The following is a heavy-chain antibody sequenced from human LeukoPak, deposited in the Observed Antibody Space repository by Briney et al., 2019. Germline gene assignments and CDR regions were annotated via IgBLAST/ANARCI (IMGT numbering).Heavy chain of an antibody. D-gene: IGHD2-2*02. Sequence: SETLSLTCTVSGGSISSGDYYWGWLRQPPGKGLEWIGYIYYSGTTFYNPSLKSRVIISLDTSKNQFSLRLSSVTAADTAVYYCASWLVVPAAIDYWGQGTLVTVSS. CDR3: ASWLVVPAAIDY. J-gene: IGHJ4*02. CDR2: IYYSGTT. CDR1: GGSISSGDYY. V-gene: IGHV4-30-4*01.